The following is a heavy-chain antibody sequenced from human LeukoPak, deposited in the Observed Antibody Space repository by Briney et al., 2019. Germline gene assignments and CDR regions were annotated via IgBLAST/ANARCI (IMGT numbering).Heavy chain of an antibody. Sequence: PSETLSLTCAVYGGSFSGHYWSWIRQPPGKGLEWIGEINHSGSTNYNPSLKSRVTISVDTSKNQFSLKLSSVTAADTAVYYCARTPWSGYLPPYNWFDPWGQGTLVTVSS. CDR1: GGSFSGHY. CDR2: INHSGST. V-gene: IGHV4-34*01. J-gene: IGHJ5*02. CDR3: ARTPWSGYLPPYNWFDP. D-gene: IGHD3-3*01.